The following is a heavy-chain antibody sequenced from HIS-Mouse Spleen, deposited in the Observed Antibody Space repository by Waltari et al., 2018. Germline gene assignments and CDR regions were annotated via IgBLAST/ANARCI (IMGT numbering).Heavy chain of an antibody. Sequence: QLQLQESGPGLVKPSETLSLTCTVSGGSISSSSYYWGWIRQPPGKGLEWIGSFYYSASTYYNPSLKSRVTISVDTSTNQFSLKLSSVTAADTAVYYCAREIPYSSSWYDWYFDLWGRGTLVTVSS. J-gene: IGHJ2*01. D-gene: IGHD6-13*01. CDR1: GGSISSSSYY. CDR3: AREIPYSSSWYDWYFDL. V-gene: IGHV4-39*07. CDR2: FYYSAST.